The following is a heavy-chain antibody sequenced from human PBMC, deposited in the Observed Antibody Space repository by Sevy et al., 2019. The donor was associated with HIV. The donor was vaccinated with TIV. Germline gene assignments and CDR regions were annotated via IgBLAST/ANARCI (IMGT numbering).Heavy chain of an antibody. CDR2: ISSNSNKI. CDR1: RFSFSDYF. V-gene: IGHV3-11*01. CDR3: ARFYSSATGWYQGSVDF. J-gene: IGHJ4*02. D-gene: IGHD6-19*01. Sequence: GESLKNSCVASRFSFSDYFISWVRQAPGKGLEWVSYISSNSNKIRYADSVQGRFTISRENVKNSVYLQMNSLGAEDTAVYHCARFYSSATGWYQGSVDFWGRGTLVTVSS.